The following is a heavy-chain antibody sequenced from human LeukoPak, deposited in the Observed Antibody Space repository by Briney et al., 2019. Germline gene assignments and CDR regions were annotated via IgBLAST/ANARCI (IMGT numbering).Heavy chain of an antibody. V-gene: IGHV4-31*03. J-gene: IGHJ3*02. CDR1: GGSISSGGYY. CDR3: ARGLMAGWFGEPKWSDAFDI. Sequence: SQTLSLTCTVSGGSISSGGYYWSWIRQHPGKGLEWIGYIYYSGSTYYNPSLKSRVTISVDTSKNQFSLKLSSVTAADTAVYYCARGLMAGWFGEPKWSDAFDIWGQGTMVTVSS. CDR2: IYYSGST. D-gene: IGHD3-10*01.